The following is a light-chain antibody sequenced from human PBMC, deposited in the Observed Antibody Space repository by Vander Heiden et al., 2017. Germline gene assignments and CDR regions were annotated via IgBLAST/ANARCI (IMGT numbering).Light chain of an antibody. J-gene: IGKJ2*01. CDR1: QSISSY. Sequence: DIQLTQSPSSLSASVGDRVTITCRASQSISSYLNWYQQKPGKAPKLLIYAASSLQSGVPSRFSGSGSGTDFTLTISSLQPEEFATYYCQQSDSTPYTFGQGTKLEIK. CDR3: QQSDSTPYT. CDR2: AAS. V-gene: IGKV1-39*01.